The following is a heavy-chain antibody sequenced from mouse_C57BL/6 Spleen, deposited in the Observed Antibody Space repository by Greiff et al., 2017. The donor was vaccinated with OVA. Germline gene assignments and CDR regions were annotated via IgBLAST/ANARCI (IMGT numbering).Heavy chain of an antibody. D-gene: IGHD1-1*01. CDR3: ARGTTVVEFAY. J-gene: IGHJ3*01. V-gene: IGHV1-85*01. Sequence: VQLQQSGPELVKPGASVKLSCKASGYTFTSYALNWVQQRPGQGLEWIGWIYPRDGSTKYNEKFKGKATLTVDTSSSTAYMELHSLTSEDSAVYFCARGTTVVEFAYWGQGTLVTVSA. CDR2: IYPRDGST. CDR1: GYTFTSYA.